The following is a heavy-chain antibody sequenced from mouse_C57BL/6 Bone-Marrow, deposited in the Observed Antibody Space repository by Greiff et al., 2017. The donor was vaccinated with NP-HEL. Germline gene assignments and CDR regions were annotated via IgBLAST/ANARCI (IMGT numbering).Heavy chain of an antibody. CDR3: TRSRVYGSSFLFAY. D-gene: IGHD1-1*01. Sequence: VQRVESGAELVRPGASVTLSCKASGYTFTDYEMHWVKQTPVHGLEWIGAIDPETGGTAYNQKFKGKAILTADKSSSTAYMELRSLTSEDSAVYYCTRSRVYGSSFLFAYWGQGTLVTVSA. CDR2: IDPETGGT. J-gene: IGHJ3*01. V-gene: IGHV1-15*01. CDR1: GYTFTDYE.